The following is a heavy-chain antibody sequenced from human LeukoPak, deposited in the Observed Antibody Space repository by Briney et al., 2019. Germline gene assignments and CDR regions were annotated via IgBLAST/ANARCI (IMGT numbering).Heavy chain of an antibody. Sequence: GRSLRLSCAASGFTFSRYGMHWVRQAPGKGLEWVAVISYDGSNKYYEDSVKGRFTISRDNSKNTLYLQMNSLRAEDTAVYYCAKDYWFDPWGQGTLVTVSS. J-gene: IGHJ5*02. CDR2: ISYDGSNK. V-gene: IGHV3-30*18. CDR3: AKDYWFDP. CDR1: GFTFSRYG.